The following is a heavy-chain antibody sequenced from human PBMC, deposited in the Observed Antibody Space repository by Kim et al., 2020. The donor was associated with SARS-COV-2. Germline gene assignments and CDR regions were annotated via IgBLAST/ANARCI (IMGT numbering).Heavy chain of an antibody. Sequence: NPSLKSRVTISVDTSKNQLSLKLSSVTAADTAVFYCARDYYDSSGYGFDYWGQGTLVTVSS. CDR3: ARDYYDSSGYGFDY. D-gene: IGHD3-22*01. V-gene: IGHV4-34*01. J-gene: IGHJ4*02.